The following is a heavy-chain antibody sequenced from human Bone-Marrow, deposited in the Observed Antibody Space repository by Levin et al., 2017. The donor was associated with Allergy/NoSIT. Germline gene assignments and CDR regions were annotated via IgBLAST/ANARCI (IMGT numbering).Heavy chain of an antibody. Sequence: GGSLRLSCAASGFTFSSYGLHWVRQAPGKGLEGVAGIWYRGSTEYYADSVKGRFTISRDNSKNTLNLQMSSLRGEDTAVYYCTRRGWFGALDEGCNIWREAAMVTAS. V-gene: IGHV3-33*01. CDR2: IWYRGSTE. D-gene: IGHD3-10*01. CDR1: GFTFSSYG. J-gene: IGHJ3*02. CDR3: TRRGWFGALDEGCNI.